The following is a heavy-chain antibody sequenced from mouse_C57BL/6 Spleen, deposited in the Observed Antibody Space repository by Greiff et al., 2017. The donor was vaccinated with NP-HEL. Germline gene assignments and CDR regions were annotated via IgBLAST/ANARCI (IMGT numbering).Heavy chain of an antibody. J-gene: IGHJ1*03. D-gene: IGHD2-3*01. CDR2: INPNNGGT. CDR1: GYTFTDYY. V-gene: IGHV1-26*01. Sequence: VQLQQSGPELVKPGASVKISCKASGYTFTDYYMNWVKQSHGKSLEWIGDINPNNGGTSYNQKFKGKATLTVDKSSSTAYMELRSLTSEDSAVYYCARRGYWRYFDVWGTGTTVTVSS. CDR3: ARRGYWRYFDV.